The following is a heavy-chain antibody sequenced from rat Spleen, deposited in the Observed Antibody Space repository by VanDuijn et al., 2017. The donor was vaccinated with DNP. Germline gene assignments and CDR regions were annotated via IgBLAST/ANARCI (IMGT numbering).Heavy chain of an antibody. Sequence: EVQLVGSGGGLVQPGRSLKLSCAASGFTFSNYYMAWVRQAPEKGLEWVAAISPSGSRTYYPDSVKGRFTISRDNAKSSLYLQMNSLKSEDTATYYCVRHVEWHYFDHWGQGVMVTVSS. D-gene: IGHD1-1*01. J-gene: IGHJ2*01. CDR2: ISPSGSRT. V-gene: IGHV5-25*01. CDR1: GFTFSNYY. CDR3: VRHVEWHYFDH.